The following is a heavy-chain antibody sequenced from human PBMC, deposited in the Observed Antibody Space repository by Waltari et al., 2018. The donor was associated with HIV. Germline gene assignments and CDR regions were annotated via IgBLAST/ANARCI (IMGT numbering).Heavy chain of an antibody. CDR3: ARAGGRRGPFGY. V-gene: IGHV3-7*01. J-gene: IGHJ4*02. CDR2: IKQDGSEK. CDR1: GFTFRNYW. D-gene: IGHD1-1*01. Sequence: EVQLVEYGGGLVQPGGSLRLSCAASGFTFRNYWMSWVRQAPGKWVEWVANIKQDGSEKSYVDSVKGLFTIARDNDKNSGDLQMNSLRAEDTAVYYCARAGGRRGPFGYWGQGTLVTVSS.